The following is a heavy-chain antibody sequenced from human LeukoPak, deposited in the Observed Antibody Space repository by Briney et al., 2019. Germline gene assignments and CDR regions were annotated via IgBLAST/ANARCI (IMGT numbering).Heavy chain of an antibody. CDR3: ARLVDRLMFDY. D-gene: IGHD2-21*02. V-gene: IGHV4-61*02. CDR2: IYTSGIT. Sequence: PSETLSLTCTVSGGSINSGDYYWSWIRQPAGKPLEWIGRIYTSGITIYKSSLESRVTISINTSKNRFSLKLNSVTASDTAVYYCARLVDRLMFDYWGQGTQVTVSS. J-gene: IGHJ4*02. CDR1: GGSINSGDYY.